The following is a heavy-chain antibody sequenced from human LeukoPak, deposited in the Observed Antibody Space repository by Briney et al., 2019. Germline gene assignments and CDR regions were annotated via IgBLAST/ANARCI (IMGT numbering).Heavy chain of an antibody. CDR2: IYSGGST. J-gene: IGHJ3*02. D-gene: IGHD3-22*01. V-gene: IGHV3-53*01. CDR3: ARVPYYYDSSGYYGAFDI. CDR1: GFTVSSNY. Sequence: PGGSLRLSCAASGFTVSSNYMSWVRQAPGKGLEWVSVIYSGGSTYYADSLKGRFTISRDNSKNTLYLQMNSMRAEDTAVYYCARVPYYYDSSGYYGAFDIRGQGTMVTVSS.